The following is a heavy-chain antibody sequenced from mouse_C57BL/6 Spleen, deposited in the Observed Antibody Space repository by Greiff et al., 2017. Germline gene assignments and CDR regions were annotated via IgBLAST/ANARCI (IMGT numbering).Heavy chain of an antibody. CDR1: GFTFSDYG. J-gene: IGHJ2*01. CDR3: TRGNYGSSCYFDY. CDR2: ISSGSSTI. V-gene: IGHV5-17*01. D-gene: IGHD1-1*01. Sequence: EVMLVESGGGLVKPGGSLKLSCAASGFTFSDYGMHWVRQAPEQGLEWVAYISSGSSTIYYADTVKGRFTISRDNAKSTLFLQMTSLSSEDTVMYYCTRGNYGSSCYFDYWGQGTTLTVSS.